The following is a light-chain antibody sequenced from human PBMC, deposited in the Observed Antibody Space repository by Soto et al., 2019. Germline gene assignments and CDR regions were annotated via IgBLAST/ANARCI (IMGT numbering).Light chain of an antibody. CDR2: GSS. CDR1: QSVSNNY. J-gene: IGKJ2*01. V-gene: IGKV3-20*01. Sequence: EIVLTQSPGTLSLSPGERATLSCRASQSVSNNYIAWYQQKPGQAPRLLIFGSSDRATGIPDRFSGSGSGTDLTLSISRLEPEDFSLYYCHQYSSSPPYTFGQGTNLEI. CDR3: HQYSSSPPYT.